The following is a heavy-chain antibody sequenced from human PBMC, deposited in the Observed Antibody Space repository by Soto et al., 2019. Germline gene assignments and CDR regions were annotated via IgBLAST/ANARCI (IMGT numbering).Heavy chain of an antibody. J-gene: IGHJ4*02. V-gene: IGHV1-18*01. D-gene: IGHD6-13*01. CDR2: ISAYNGNT. Sequence: ASVKVSCKASGYTFTSYGISWVRQAPGQGLEWMGWISAYNGNTNYAQKLQGRVTMTTDTSTSTAYMELRSLRSDDTAVYYCARDLRIAAAGYIVYRGQGTLVTVSS. CDR3: ARDLRIAAAGYIVY. CDR1: GYTFTSYG.